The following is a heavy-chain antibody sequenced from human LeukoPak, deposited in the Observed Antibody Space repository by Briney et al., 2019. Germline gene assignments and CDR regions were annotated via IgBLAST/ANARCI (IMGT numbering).Heavy chain of an antibody. CDR1: GFTFDDYA. J-gene: IGHJ4*02. CDR2: ISWNSGTI. D-gene: IGHD3-22*01. CDR3: AKGYHYDSSGHFDY. Sequence: GGSLRLSCAASGFTFDDYATHWVRQAPGKGLEWVSGISWNSGTIGYADSVKGRFTISRDNAKNSLYLQMNSLRAEDTAFYYCAKGYHYDSSGHFDYWGQGTLVTVSS. V-gene: IGHV3-9*01.